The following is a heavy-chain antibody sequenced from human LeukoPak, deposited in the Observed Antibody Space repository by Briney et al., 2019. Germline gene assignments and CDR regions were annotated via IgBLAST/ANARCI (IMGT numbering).Heavy chain of an antibody. CDR1: GFTFSSYA. CDR3: AGTPGYAARGAFDI. J-gene: IGHJ3*02. CDR2: ISYDGSNK. V-gene: IGHV3-30*04. Sequence: PGGSLRLSCAASGFTFSSYAMHWVRQAPGKGLEWVAVISYDGSNKYYADSVKGRFTISRDNSKNTLYLQMNSLRAEDTAVYYCAGTPGYAARGAFDIWGQGTMVTVSS. D-gene: IGHD6-6*01.